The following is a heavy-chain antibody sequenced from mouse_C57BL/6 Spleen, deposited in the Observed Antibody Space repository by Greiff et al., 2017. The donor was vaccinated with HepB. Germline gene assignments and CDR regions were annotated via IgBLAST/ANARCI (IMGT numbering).Heavy chain of an antibody. V-gene: IGHV3-6*01. D-gene: IGHD2-2*01. J-gene: IGHJ3*01. CDR1: GYSITSGYY. CDR2: ISYDGSN. Sequence: VQLQQSGPGLVKPSQSLSLTCSVTGYSITSGYYWNWIRQFPGNKLEWMGYISYDGSNNYNPSLKNRISITRDTSKNQFFLKLNSVTTEDTATYYCARSIYGYDAAWFAYWGQGTLVTVSA. CDR3: ARSIYGYDAAWFAY.